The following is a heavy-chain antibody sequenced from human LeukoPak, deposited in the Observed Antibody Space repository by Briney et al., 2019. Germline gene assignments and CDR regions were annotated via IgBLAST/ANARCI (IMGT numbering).Heavy chain of an antibody. J-gene: IGHJ4*02. Sequence: PGGSLRLSCVASGFTFSSYYMSWVRQAPGKGLEWVAHIDPDGNDKYYVDSVKGRFTISRDNAKNTLYLQMDSLRAEDTGVYYCARSNQADDYWGQGTLVTVSS. V-gene: IGHV3-7*01. CDR1: GFTFSSYY. CDR3: ARSNQADDY. D-gene: IGHD1-14*01. CDR2: IDPDGNDK.